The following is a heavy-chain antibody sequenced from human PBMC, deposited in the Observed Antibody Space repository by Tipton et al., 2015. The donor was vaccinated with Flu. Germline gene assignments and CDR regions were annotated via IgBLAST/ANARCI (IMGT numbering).Heavy chain of an antibody. CDR1: GGSFSGYY. D-gene: IGHD4/OR15-4a*01. J-gene: IGHJ4*02. CDR3: ARGRGEMVL. Sequence: TLSLTCAVYGGSFSGYYWSWIRQPPGKGLEWIGEINHSGSTNYNPSLKSRVTISVDTSKNQFSLKLGSVTAADTAVYYCARGRGEMVLWGQGTLVTVSS. CDR2: INHSGST. V-gene: IGHV4-34*01.